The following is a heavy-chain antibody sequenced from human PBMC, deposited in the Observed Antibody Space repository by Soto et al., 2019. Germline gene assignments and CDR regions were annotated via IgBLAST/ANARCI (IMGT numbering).Heavy chain of an antibody. D-gene: IGHD3-10*02. CDR2: ISSGSSTI. V-gene: IGHV3-48*01. J-gene: IGHJ6*03. CDR1: GFTFSTYS. CDR3: ARVFSDPYFYYHMDV. Sequence: GGSLRLSCAASGFTFSTYSMNWVRLGPGKGLEWLSYISSGSSTIYYADSVKGRFTISRDNAKNSLSLQMNSLRAEDTAMYYCARVFSDPYFYYHMDVWGKGTTVTVSS.